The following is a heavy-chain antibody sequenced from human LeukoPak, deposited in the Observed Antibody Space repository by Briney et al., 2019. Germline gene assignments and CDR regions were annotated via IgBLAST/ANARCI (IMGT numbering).Heavy chain of an antibody. J-gene: IGHJ3*02. Sequence: GESLRLSCAASGFTFTTYWMSWVRQAPGKGLEWVANIKQDGNEKYYVDSVKGRFTISRDNAKNSLYLQMNSLRAEDTAVYYCARRYCSSSSCDAFDIWGQGTMVTVSS. D-gene: IGHD2-2*01. CDR1: GFTFTTYW. V-gene: IGHV3-7*01. CDR2: IKQDGNEK. CDR3: ARRYCSSSSCDAFDI.